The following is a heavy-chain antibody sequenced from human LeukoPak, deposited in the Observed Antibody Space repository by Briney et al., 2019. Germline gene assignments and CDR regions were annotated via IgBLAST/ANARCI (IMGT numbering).Heavy chain of an antibody. D-gene: IGHD6-13*01. Sequence: PSETLSLTCTVSGGSISSSSYYWGWIRQPPGKGLEWIVSIYYSGSTYYNPSLKSRVTISVDTSKNQFSPKLSSVTAADTAVYYCARISVGAAGNNWFDPWGQGTLVTVSS. CDR1: GGSISSSSYY. V-gene: IGHV4-39*01. CDR2: IYYSGST. CDR3: ARISVGAAGNNWFDP. J-gene: IGHJ5*02.